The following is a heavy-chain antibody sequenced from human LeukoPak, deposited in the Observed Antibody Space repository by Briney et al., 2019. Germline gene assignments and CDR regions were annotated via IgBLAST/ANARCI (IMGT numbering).Heavy chain of an antibody. CDR3: ARDLDGFEY. CDR1: GDSVSSNSAA. CDR2: TYYRSKWYN. J-gene: IGHJ4*02. V-gene: IGHV6-1*01. Sequence: SQTLSLTCAISGDSVSSNSAAWNWIRQSSSRGLEWLGRTYYRSKWYNDYAVSVRSRIIINPDTSKNQFSLHLNSVTPEDAAVYYCARDLDGFEYWGQGTLGTVSS.